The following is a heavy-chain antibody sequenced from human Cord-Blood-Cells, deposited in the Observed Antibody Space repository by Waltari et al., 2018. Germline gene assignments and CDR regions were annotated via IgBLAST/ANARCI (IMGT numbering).Heavy chain of an antibody. V-gene: IGHV4-34*01. Sequence: QVQLQQGGAGLLKPSETLSLTCAVNCGSFSGYYWSWIRQPPGKGLEWIGEINHSGSTNYIPSLKSRVTISVDTAKNQFSLKLSSVTAADTAVYYCARGRGYRSYWYFDLWGRGTLVTVSS. CDR1: CGSFSGYY. CDR3: ARGRGYRSYWYFDL. D-gene: IGHD2-15*01. CDR2: INHSGST. J-gene: IGHJ2*01.